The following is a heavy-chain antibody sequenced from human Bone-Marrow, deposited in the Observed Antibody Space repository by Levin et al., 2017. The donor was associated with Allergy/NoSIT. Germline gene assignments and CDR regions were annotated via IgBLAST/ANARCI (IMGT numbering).Heavy chain of an antibody. CDR3: ARDRLRPVSDPFDY. D-gene: IGHD4-17*01. J-gene: IGHJ4*02. Sequence: ASVKVSCKASGYTFTSYAMNWVRQAPGQGLEWMGWINGNTGNPTYAQGFTGRFVFSLDTSVSTAYLQISSLKGEDTAVYYCARDRLRPVSDPFDYWGPGTLITVSS. V-gene: IGHV7-4-1*02. CDR1: GYTFTSYA. CDR2: INGNTGNP.